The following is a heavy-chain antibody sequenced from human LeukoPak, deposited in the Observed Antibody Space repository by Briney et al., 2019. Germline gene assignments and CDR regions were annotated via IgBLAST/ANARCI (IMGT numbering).Heavy chain of an antibody. V-gene: IGHV3-21*01. CDR1: GFTFSSYS. Sequence: PGGSLRLSCAASGFTFSSYSMNWVRQAPGKGLEWVSSISSSSSYIYYADSVKGRFTISRDNAKNSLYLQMNSLRDEDTAVYYCASLGATNPDYWGQGTLVTVSS. J-gene: IGHJ4*02. D-gene: IGHD1-26*01. CDR3: ASLGATNPDY. CDR2: ISSSSSYI.